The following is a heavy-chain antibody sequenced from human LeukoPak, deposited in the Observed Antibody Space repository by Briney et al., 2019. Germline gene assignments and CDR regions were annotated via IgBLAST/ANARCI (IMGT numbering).Heavy chain of an antibody. CDR3: ARDQNDSSGYSGGLDY. V-gene: IGHV3-21*01. D-gene: IGHD3-22*01. J-gene: IGHJ4*02. CDR1: GFTFSSYS. Sequence: GGSLRLSCAASGFTFSSYSMNWVRQAPGKGLEWVSSISSSSSYIYYADSVKGRFTISRDNAKNSLYLQMNSLRADDTAVYYCARDQNDSSGYSGGLDYWGQGTLVTVSS. CDR2: ISSSSSYI.